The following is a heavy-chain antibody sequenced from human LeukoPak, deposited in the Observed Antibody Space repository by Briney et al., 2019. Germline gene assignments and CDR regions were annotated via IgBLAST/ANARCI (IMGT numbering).Heavy chain of an antibody. Sequence: GGSLRLSCAGSGFILRNYAMAWVRQAPGKGLECVSAISGSGDSVRHADSVQGRFIISRDNSKSTLYLQMDNLRAEDTARYYCARDFWATNYYYGMDVWGQGTTVTVS. CDR1: GFILRNYA. CDR3: ARDFWATNYYYGMDV. CDR2: ISGSGDSV. D-gene: IGHD3-3*01. J-gene: IGHJ6*02. V-gene: IGHV3-23*01.